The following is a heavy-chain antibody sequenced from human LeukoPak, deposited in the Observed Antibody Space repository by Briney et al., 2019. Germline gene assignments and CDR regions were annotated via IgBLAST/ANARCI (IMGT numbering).Heavy chain of an antibody. V-gene: IGHV3-64D*06. J-gene: IGHJ4*02. CDR2: ISSNGGST. CDR3: VKRLRGYSGYDSTYFDY. D-gene: IGHD5-12*01. Sequence: GESLRLSCSASGFTFSSYAMHWVRQAPGKGLEYVSAISSNGGSTYYADSVKGRSTISGDNSKNTLYLQMSSLRAEDTAVYYCVKRLRGYSGYDSTYFDYWGQGTLVTVSS. CDR1: GFTFSSYA.